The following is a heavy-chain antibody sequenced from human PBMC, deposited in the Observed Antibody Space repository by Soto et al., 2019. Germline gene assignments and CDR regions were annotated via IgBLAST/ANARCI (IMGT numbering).Heavy chain of an antibody. D-gene: IGHD6-13*01. Sequence: SETLSLTCTVSGGSISSYYWSWIRQPPGKGLEWIGYIYYSGSTNYNPSLQSRVTLSVDTSKNQFSLKLSSVTAADTAVYYCARHRMRPGIAAAGTVLWFDPWGQGTLVTVSS. V-gene: IGHV4-59*08. CDR2: IYYSGST. J-gene: IGHJ5*02. CDR1: GGSISSYY. CDR3: ARHRMRPGIAAAGTVLWFDP.